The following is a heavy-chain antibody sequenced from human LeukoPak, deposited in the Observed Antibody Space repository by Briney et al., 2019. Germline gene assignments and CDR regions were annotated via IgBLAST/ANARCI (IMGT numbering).Heavy chain of an antibody. CDR1: GYTFTSYD. CDR2: MNPNSCNT. Sequence: ASVKVSCKASGYTFTSYDINWVRQATGQGLEWMGWMNPNSCNTGYAQKFQGRVTITRNTSISTAYMELSSLRSEDTAVYYCARVFPPEAFDIWGQGTMVTVSS. V-gene: IGHV1-8*03. CDR3: ARVFPPEAFDI. J-gene: IGHJ3*02.